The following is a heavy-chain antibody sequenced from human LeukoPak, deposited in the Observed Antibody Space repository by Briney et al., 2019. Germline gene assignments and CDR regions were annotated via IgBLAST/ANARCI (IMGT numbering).Heavy chain of an antibody. D-gene: IGHD4-17*01. CDR2: IYSGGRT. J-gene: IGHJ4*02. CDR1: GFTVSSNY. V-gene: IGHV3-53*01. Sequence: GGSLRLSCAASGFTVSSNYMSWVRQAPGKGLEWVSVIYSGGRTYYADSVKGRFTIARDNSKNTLYLQMNSLRAEDTDVYYCSRDSTTVTGGIFDYWGQGTLVTVSS. CDR3: SRDSTTVTGGIFDY.